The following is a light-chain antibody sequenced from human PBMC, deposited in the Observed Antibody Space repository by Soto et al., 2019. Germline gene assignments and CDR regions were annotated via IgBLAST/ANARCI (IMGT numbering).Light chain of an antibody. CDR2: DVN. CDR3: ISISTISTFA. CDR1: SSDVGAFNH. V-gene: IGLV2-14*03. Sequence: QSVLTQPASVSGSPGQSIAISCTGTSSDVGAFNHVSWYQQHPGEAPKLLIYDVNNRPSGVSDRFSGSKSGNTASLTISGLQADDEADYHCISISTISTFAFGGGTKVTVL. J-gene: IGLJ2*01.